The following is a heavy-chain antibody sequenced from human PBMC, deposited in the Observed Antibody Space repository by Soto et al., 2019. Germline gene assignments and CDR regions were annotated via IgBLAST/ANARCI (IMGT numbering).Heavy chain of an antibody. CDR2: ISYDGSNK. CDR1: GFTFSSYG. V-gene: IGHV3-30*18. J-gene: IGHJ6*02. D-gene: IGHD1-26*01. CDR3: AKDQGWEQDPGYYYYGMDV. Sequence: GSLRLSCAASGFTFSSYGMHWVRQAPGKGLEWVAVISYDGSNKYYADSVKGRFTISRDNSKNTLYLQMNSLRAEDTAVYYCAKDQGWEQDPGYYYYGMDVWGQGTTVTVSS.